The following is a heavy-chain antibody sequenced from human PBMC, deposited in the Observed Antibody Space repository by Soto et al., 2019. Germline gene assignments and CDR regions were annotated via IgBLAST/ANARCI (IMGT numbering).Heavy chain of an antibody. J-gene: IGHJ4*02. Sequence: GGSLRLSCAASGFTFSSYAMSWVRQAPGKGLEWVSAISGSGGSTYYADSVKGRFTISRDNSKNTLYLQMNSLRAEDTAVYYCAKVPMMGIVVDRYSPSSDYWGQGTLVTVSS. CDR2: ISGSGGST. D-gene: IGHD2-2*03. V-gene: IGHV3-23*01. CDR3: AKVPMMGIVVDRYSPSSDY. CDR1: GFTFSSYA.